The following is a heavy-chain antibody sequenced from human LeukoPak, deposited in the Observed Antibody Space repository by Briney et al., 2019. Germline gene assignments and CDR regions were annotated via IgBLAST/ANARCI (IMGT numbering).Heavy chain of an antibody. Sequence: SETLSLTCTVSGGSISSYYWSWIRQPPGKGLEWIGYIYYSGSTNYNPSLKSRVTISVDTSKNQFSLKLSSVTAADTAVYYCAAYTIFGVVTSKRVGKWFDPWGQGTLVPVSS. CDR3: AAYTIFGVVTSKRVGKWFDP. CDR1: GGSISSYY. J-gene: IGHJ5*02. CDR2: IYYSGST. D-gene: IGHD3-3*01. V-gene: IGHV4-59*08.